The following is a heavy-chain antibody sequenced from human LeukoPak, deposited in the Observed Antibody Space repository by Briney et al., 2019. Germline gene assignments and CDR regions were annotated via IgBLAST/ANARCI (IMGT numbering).Heavy chain of an antibody. CDR2: ISSSSGIR. V-gene: IGHV3-48*04. D-gene: IGHD3-9*01. CDR3: ARDILTGSQSRYQH. Sequence: PGGSLRLSCAASGFTFSSYSMTWVRQAPGKGLEWLSYISSSSGIRYYADSVKGRFTISRDNAKNSLYLQMNRLRAEDTAVYYCARDILTGSQSRYQHWGQGTLVTVSS. CDR1: GFTFSSYS. J-gene: IGHJ1*01.